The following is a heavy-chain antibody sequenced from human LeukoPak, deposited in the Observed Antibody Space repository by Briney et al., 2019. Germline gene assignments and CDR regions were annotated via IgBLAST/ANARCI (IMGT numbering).Heavy chain of an antibody. CDR2: ISGSGGST. CDR1: GFTFSSYA. V-gene: IGHV3-23*01. CDR3: AKSRNYCGGDCYRRTLDY. D-gene: IGHD2-21*02. J-gene: IGHJ4*02. Sequence: GGSLILSCAASGFTFSSYAMSWIRQAPGKGLEWVSAISGSGGSTYYADSVKGRFTISRDNSKNTLYLQMKSLRAEDTAVYYCAKSRNYCGGDCYRRTLDYWGQGTLVTVSS.